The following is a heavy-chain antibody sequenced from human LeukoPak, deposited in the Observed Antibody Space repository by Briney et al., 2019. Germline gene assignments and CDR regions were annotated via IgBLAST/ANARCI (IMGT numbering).Heavy chain of an antibody. CDR3: ARGSYRSMVDY. V-gene: IGHV3-66*01. J-gene: IGHJ4*02. CDR1: GFTFSSYW. CDR2: IYSGGST. Sequence: PGGSLRLSCAASGFTFSSYWMSWVRQAPGKGLEWVSVIYSGGSTYYADSVKGRFTISRDNSKNTLYLQMNSLRAEDTAVYYCARGSYRSMVDYWGQGTLVTVSS. D-gene: IGHD3-16*02.